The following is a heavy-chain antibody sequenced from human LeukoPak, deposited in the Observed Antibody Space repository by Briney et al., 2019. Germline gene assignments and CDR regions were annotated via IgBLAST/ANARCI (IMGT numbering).Heavy chain of an antibody. J-gene: IGHJ4*02. Sequence: GGSLRLSCAASGFTFSSYWMSWVRQAPGKGLEWVANIKQDGSEKYYVDSVKGRFTISRDNAKTSLCLQMNSLRAEDTAVYYCARDLSGVAGYTYGRGIDYWGQGTLVTVSS. CDR2: IKQDGSEK. CDR1: GFTFSSYW. CDR3: ARDLSGVAGYTYGRGIDY. V-gene: IGHV3-7*01. D-gene: IGHD5-18*01.